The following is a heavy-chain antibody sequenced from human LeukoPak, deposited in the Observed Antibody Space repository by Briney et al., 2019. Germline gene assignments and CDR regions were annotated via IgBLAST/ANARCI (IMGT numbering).Heavy chain of an antibody. CDR1: GFTFSNHG. D-gene: IGHD3-10*01. V-gene: IGHV3-30*02. Sequence: GGSLRLSCTASGFTFSNHGMHGVRQAPAKGLEWVAFIRYDGITKYYADSVKGRFTISRDNSKNTLYLQMNSLRPEDTAVYYCGADLTMVRGVPRWFDPWGQGTLVTVSS. CDR2: IRYDGITK. J-gene: IGHJ5*02. CDR3: GADLTMVRGVPRWFDP.